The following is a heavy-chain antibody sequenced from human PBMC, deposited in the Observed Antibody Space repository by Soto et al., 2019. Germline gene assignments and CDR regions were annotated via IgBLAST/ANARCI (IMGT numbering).Heavy chain of an antibody. CDR3: ARDSQYSTSWQRFDS. D-gene: IGHD6-13*01. Sequence: QVQLVQSGGELKKPGASVKVSCKASGYTFTNYAISWVRQAPGRGLEWMGWVNTYNGNPNYAQIFQGRVTMTTDTSTGTAYMELRSLKSDVSAIYYCARDSQYSTSWQRFDSWGQGTLVTVSA. V-gene: IGHV1-18*01. CDR1: GYTFTNYA. J-gene: IGHJ4*02. CDR2: VNTYNGNP.